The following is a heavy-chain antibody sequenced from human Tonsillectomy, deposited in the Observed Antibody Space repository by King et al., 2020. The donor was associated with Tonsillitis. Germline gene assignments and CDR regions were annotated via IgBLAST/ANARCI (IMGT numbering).Heavy chain of an antibody. Sequence: VQLVESGGGLVQPGRSLRLSCAASGFTFDDYAMHWVRQAPGKGLKWVSGISWNSGSIGYADSVTGRFTISRDNAKNSLYLQMNSLRAEDTALYYCAKSGYSDGSYGMDVWGQGTTVTVSS. CDR1: GFTFDDYA. J-gene: IGHJ6*02. CDR2: ISWNSGSI. D-gene: IGHD5-18*01. CDR3: AKSGYSDGSYGMDV. V-gene: IGHV3-9*01.